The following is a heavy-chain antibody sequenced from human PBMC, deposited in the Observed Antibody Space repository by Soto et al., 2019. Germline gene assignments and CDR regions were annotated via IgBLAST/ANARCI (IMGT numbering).Heavy chain of an antibody. D-gene: IGHD3-22*01. CDR2: INYSEDT. Sequence: LSLTCAVYLGSLSGYSWNLIRQPPFKGLEWIGEINYSEDTNPTYNPSLKSRVTISVDTSKNQFSLKLSSVTAADTAVYYCARWVYDSSGYSFIGRWFDPWGQGTLVTVSS. V-gene: IGHV4-34*01. CDR3: ARWVYDSSGYSFIGRWFDP. CDR1: LGSLSGYS. J-gene: IGHJ5*02.